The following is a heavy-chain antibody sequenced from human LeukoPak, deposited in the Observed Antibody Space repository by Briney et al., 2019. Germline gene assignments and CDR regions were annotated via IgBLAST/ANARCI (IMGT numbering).Heavy chain of an antibody. CDR2: ISGSGGST. Sequence: PGGSLRLSCAASGFTFSSYAMSWVRQAPGKGLEWVSAISGSGGSTYYADSVKGRFTISRDNSKNTLYLQMNSLRAEDTAVYYCAKDLPSGQMGGALTDYWGQGTLVTVSS. J-gene: IGHJ4*02. D-gene: IGHD3-16*01. CDR1: GFTFSSYA. V-gene: IGHV3-23*01. CDR3: AKDLPSGQMGGALTDY.